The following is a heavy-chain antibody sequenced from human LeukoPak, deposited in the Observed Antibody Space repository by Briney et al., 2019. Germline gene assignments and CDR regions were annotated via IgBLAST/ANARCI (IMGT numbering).Heavy chain of an antibody. J-gene: IGHJ6*03. V-gene: IGHV1-2*02. CDR2: INPNSGGT. Sequence: ASVKVSCKASGYTFTGYYMHWVRQAPGQGLEWMGWINPNSGGTNYAQKFQGRVTMTRDTSISTAYMELSRLRSGDTAVYYCARATGGLTGYYYYYMDVWGKGTTVTVSS. CDR1: GYTFTGYY. CDR3: ARATGGLTGYYYYYMDV. D-gene: IGHD3-10*01.